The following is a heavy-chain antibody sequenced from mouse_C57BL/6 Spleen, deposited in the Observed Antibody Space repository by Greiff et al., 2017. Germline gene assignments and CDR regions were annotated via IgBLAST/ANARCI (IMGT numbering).Heavy chain of an antibody. Sequence: EVMLVVSEGGLVPSGSSMKLSCTASGFTFSDYYMAWVRQVPEKGLEWVANINYDGSSTYYLDSLKSRFIISRDNAKNILYLQMSSLKSEHTATYYCARERYAMGYWGQGTSVTVSS. V-gene: IGHV5-16*01. CDR1: GFTFSDYY. CDR2: INYDGSST. J-gene: IGHJ4*01. CDR3: ARERYAMGY.